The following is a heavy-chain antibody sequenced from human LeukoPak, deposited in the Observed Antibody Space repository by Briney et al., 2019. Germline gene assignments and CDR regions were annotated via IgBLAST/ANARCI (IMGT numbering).Heavy chain of an antibody. J-gene: IGHJ6*03. V-gene: IGHV4-39*07. CDR2: IYYSGST. CDR1: GGSISSSSYY. D-gene: IGHD3-22*01. Sequence: SETLSLTCTVSGGSISSSSYYWGWIRQPPGKGLEWIGSIYYSGSTYYNPSLKSRVTISVDTSKNQFSLKLSSVTAADTAVYYCARGTYYYDSSGYPYYYYYYYMDVWGKGTTVTVSS. CDR3: ARGTYYYDSSGYPYYYYYYYMDV.